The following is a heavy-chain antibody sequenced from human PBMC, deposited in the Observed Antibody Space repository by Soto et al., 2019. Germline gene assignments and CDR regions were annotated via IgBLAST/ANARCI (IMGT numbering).Heavy chain of an antibody. V-gene: IGHV3-23*01. CDR3: AKGWGGEYYYYYGMDV. Sequence: GGSLRLSCAASGFTFSSYAMSWVRQAPGKGLEWVSAISGSGGSTYYADSVKGRFTISRDNSKNTLYLQMNSLRAEDTAVYYCAKGWGGEYYYYYGMDVWGQGTTVTVSS. CDR2: ISGSGGST. CDR1: GFTFSSYA. J-gene: IGHJ6*02. D-gene: IGHD3-10*01.